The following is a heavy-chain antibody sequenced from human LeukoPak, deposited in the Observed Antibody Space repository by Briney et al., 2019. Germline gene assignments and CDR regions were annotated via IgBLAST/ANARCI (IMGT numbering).Heavy chain of an antibody. CDR3: ARRVPAAIRYYYYYMDV. CDR1: GYTFTSYD. V-gene: IGHV1-8*01. CDR2: MNPNSGNT. Sequence: GASVKVSCKASGYTFTSYDINWVRQATGQGLEWMGWMNPNSGNTGYAQKFQGRVTMTRNTSISTAYMELSSLRSEDTAMYYCARRVPAAIRYYYYYMDVWGKGTTATVSS. D-gene: IGHD2-2*02. J-gene: IGHJ6*03.